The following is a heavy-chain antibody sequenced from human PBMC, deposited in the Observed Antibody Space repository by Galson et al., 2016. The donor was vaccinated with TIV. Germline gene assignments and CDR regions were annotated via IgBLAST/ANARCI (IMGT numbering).Heavy chain of an antibody. V-gene: IGHV3-33*01. J-gene: IGHJ4*02. CDR1: GFTFSSFG. D-gene: IGHD4-23*01. CDR2: IWYDGTNT. Sequence: SLRLSCAASGFTFSSFGMHWVRQAPGKGLEWVALIWYDGTNTYYADSVKGRFTISRDNSKSTLYVRMNSLRAEDTAVYYCARAPDYGGNFGGTGETHSYYFHYWGQGTLVTVSS. CDR3: ARAPDYGGNFGGTGETHSYYFHY.